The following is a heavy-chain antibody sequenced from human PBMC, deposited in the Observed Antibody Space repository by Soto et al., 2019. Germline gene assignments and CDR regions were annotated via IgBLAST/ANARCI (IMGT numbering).Heavy chain of an antibody. CDR3: ARVYYYDSSGYYYPFDY. Sequence: SETLSLTCTVSGGSTSSSSYYWGWIRQPPGKGLEWIGSIYSSGSTYYNPSLKSRVTISVDTSKNQFSLKLSSVTAADTAVYYCARVYYYDSSGYYYPFDYWGQGALVTVSS. CDR2: IYSSGST. CDR1: GGSTSSSSYY. V-gene: IGHV4-39*07. J-gene: IGHJ4*02. D-gene: IGHD3-22*01.